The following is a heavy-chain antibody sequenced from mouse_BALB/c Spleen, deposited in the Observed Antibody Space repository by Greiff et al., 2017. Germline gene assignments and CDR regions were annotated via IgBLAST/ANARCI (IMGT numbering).Heavy chain of an antibody. CDR3: ASDYGLFAY. Sequence: VHLVESGAELVRPGVSVKISCKGSGYTFTDYAMHWVKQSHAKSLEWIGVISTYYGDASYNQKFKGKATMTVDKSSSTAYMELARLTSEDSAIYYCASDYGLFAYWGQGTLVTVSA. D-gene: IGHD1-2*01. CDR2: ISTYYGDA. CDR1: GYTFTDYA. V-gene: IGHV1S137*01. J-gene: IGHJ3*01.